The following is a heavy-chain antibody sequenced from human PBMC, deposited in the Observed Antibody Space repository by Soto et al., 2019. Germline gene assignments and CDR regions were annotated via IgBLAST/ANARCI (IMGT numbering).Heavy chain of an antibody. CDR3: ARDHGWGYYYGTDV. V-gene: IGHV3-21*01. CDR2: ISSSSSYI. CDR1: GFTFSSYS. D-gene: IGHD6-19*01. J-gene: IGHJ6*02. Sequence: EVQLVESGGGLVKPGGSLRLSCAASGFTFSSYSMNWVRQAPGKGLEWVSSISSSSSYIYYADSVKGRFTISRDNAKNSLYLQMNSLRAEDTAVYYCARDHGWGYYYGTDVWGQGTTVTVSS.